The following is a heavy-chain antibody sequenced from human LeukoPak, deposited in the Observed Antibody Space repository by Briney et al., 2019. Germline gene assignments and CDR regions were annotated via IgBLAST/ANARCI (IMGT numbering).Heavy chain of an antibody. Sequence: SETLSLTCTVSGGSISSGDYYWSWIRRSPGKGLEWIGYIYYSGTTYYNPSLRSRVTMSVDTSKNQFSLKLSSVTAADTAVYYCARKYCSRGSCYSPMGFDPWGQGTLVSVSS. CDR1: GGSISSGDYY. J-gene: IGHJ5*02. CDR2: IYYSGTT. V-gene: IGHV4-30-4*01. D-gene: IGHD2-15*01. CDR3: ARKYCSRGSCYSPMGFDP.